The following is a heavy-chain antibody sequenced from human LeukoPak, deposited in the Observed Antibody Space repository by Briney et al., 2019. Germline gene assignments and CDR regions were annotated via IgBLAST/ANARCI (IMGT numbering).Heavy chain of an antibody. CDR2: LFTGGGRT. D-gene: IGHD3-10*01. V-gene: IGHV3-23*01. CDR1: GFTFNNYL. Sequence: GGSLRLSCAASGFTFNNYLMSWVRQAPGKGLEWVSVLFTGGGRTLYADSVKGRFTISGDTSRTTLYLQMSGLRAEDTAVYYCAKECDYSPGHKFDLWGQGTLVTVSS. J-gene: IGHJ4*02. CDR3: AKECDYSPGHKFDL.